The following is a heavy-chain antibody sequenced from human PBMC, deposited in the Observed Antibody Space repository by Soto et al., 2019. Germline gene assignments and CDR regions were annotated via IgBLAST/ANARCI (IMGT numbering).Heavy chain of an antibody. Sequence: QLQLQESGPGLVKPSETLSLTCTVSGGSISSSSYYWGWIRQPPGKGLEWIGSIYYSGSTYYNPSLKSRVTMSVDTSKHQFSLKLSSVAAADTAVYYCARLYYYGSGSSRFHYMDVWGKGTTVTVSS. CDR2: IYYSGST. CDR3: ARLYYYGSGSSRFHYMDV. D-gene: IGHD3-10*01. CDR1: GGSISSSSYY. V-gene: IGHV4-39*01. J-gene: IGHJ6*03.